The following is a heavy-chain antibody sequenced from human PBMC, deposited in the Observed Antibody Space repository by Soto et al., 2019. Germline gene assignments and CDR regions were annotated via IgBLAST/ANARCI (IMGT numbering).Heavy chain of an antibody. J-gene: IGHJ5*02. V-gene: IGHV1-46*03. Sequence: ASLKVSGKASVYTFTSYDMHCVRQAPGQGLEWMGIINPSGGSTSYAQKFQGRVTMTRDTSTSTVYMELSSLRSEDTAVYYCASEGADIVVVPAAWGNWLDPWGQGTLVTVSS. CDR2: INPSGGST. CDR1: VYTFTSYD. CDR3: ASEGADIVVVPAAWGNWLDP. D-gene: IGHD2-2*01.